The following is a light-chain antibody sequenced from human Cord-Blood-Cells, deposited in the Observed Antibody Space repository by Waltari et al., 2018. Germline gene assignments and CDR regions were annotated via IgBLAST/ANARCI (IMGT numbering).Light chain of an antibody. CDR2: GAS. CDR1: QSVSRN. CDR3: QQYNNWPPIT. J-gene: IGKJ5*01. V-gene: IGKV3-15*01. Sequence: EIVMTQSPATLSVSPGERATLSCRASQSVSRNLAWYQQKPGQAPRLLIYGASTRATGIPARFSGSGSETEFTLTISSLQSEDFAVYYGQQYNNWPPITFGQGTRLEIK.